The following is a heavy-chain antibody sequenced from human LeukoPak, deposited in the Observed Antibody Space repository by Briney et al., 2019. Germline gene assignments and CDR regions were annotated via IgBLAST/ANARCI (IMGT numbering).Heavy chain of an antibody. V-gene: IGHV4-59*01. D-gene: IGHD5-12*01. CDR1: GDSISSYY. Sequence: SETLSLTCTVSGDSISSYYWSWIRQPPGKGLEWVGYIYYSGSTNYNPSLKSRVTISVDTSKNQFSLKLSSVTAADTAVYYCARARGYSGYAYFDYWGQGTLVTVSS. CDR3: ARARGYSGYAYFDY. CDR2: IYYSGST. J-gene: IGHJ4*02.